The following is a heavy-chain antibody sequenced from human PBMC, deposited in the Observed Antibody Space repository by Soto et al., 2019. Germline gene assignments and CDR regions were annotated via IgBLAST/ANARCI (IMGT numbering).Heavy chain of an antibody. V-gene: IGHV3-64*01. Sequence: GGSLRLSCAASGFTFSSYAMHWVRQAPGKGLEYVSAISSNGGSTYYANSVKGRFSISRDNSKNTLYLQMGSLRAEDMAVYYCARELRRSGYYTFDYWVQGTLVTVSP. D-gene: IGHD3-3*01. CDR3: ARELRRSGYYTFDY. J-gene: IGHJ4*02. CDR2: ISSNGGST. CDR1: GFTFSSYA.